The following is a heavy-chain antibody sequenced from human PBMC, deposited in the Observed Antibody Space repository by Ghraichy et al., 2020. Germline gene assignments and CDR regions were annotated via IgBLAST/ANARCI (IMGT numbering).Heavy chain of an antibody. Sequence: ASVKVSCKASGYTFTSYDINWVRQATGQGLEWMGWMNPNSGNTGYAQKFQGRVTMTRNTSISTAYIELSSLSSEDTAVYYCARVNGYYDSSGSRISHGMDVWGQGTTVTVSS. V-gene: IGHV1-8*01. J-gene: IGHJ6*02. D-gene: IGHD3-22*01. CDR1: GYTFTSYD. CDR3: ARVNGYYDSSGSRISHGMDV. CDR2: MNPNSGNT.